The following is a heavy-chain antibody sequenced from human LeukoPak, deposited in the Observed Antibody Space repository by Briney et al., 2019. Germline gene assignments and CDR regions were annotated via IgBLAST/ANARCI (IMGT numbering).Heavy chain of an antibody. J-gene: IGHJ4*02. CDR1: GFDFNIAW. CDR2: SSYDGSTK. V-gene: IGHV3-30*18. Sequence: GGSLRLSCAASGFDFNIAWMSWVRQAPGKGLEWVAVSSYDGSTKYYADSVKGRFTISRDNSKNTLYLQMNSLRAEDTAVYYCAKEACGGSCYSDYFDYWGQGTLVTVSS. CDR3: AKEACGGSCYSDYFDY. D-gene: IGHD2-15*01.